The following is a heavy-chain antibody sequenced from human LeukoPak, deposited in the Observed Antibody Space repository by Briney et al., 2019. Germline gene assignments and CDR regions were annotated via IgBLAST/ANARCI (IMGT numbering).Heavy chain of an antibody. CDR3: TRDRGTYNWLDP. D-gene: IGHD1-26*01. J-gene: IGHJ5*02. V-gene: IGHV3-53*01. CDR2: IYSGGST. Sequence: GGSLRLSCAASGFTVSSNYMNWVRQAPGKGLEWVSIIYSGGSTYYADSVKCRFTISRDNSKNTLYLQMNSLRAEDTALYYCTRDRGTYNWLDPWGQGTLVTVSS. CDR1: GFTVSSNY.